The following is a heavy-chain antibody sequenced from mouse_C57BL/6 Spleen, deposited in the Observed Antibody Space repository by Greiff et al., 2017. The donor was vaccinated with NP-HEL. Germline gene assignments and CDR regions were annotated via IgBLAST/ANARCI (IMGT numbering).Heavy chain of an antibody. Sequence: VQLQQPGAELVRPGSSVKLSCKASGYTFTSYWMDWVKQRPGKGLEWIGNIYPSDSETPYNQKFKDKATLTVDKSSSTAYMQLSSLTSEDSAVYYCATGSSWSAYWGQGTLVTVSA. CDR3: ATGSSWSAY. V-gene: IGHV1-61*01. CDR1: GYTFTSYW. J-gene: IGHJ3*01. CDR2: IYPSDSET.